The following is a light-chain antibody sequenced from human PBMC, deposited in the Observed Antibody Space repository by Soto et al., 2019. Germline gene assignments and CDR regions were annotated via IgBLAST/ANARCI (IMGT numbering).Light chain of an antibody. CDR3: QQYDTSPRT. J-gene: IGKJ2*01. Sequence: EIVLKQSPGTLSLSPGERATLSCRASQDFSSSYLAWYQQKLGQAPRLLMYGTSNRATGIPDRFSGSGSGTDFTLTISRLEAEDFAVYYCQQYDTSPRTFGQGTKVDIK. V-gene: IGKV3-20*01. CDR2: GTS. CDR1: QDFSSSY.